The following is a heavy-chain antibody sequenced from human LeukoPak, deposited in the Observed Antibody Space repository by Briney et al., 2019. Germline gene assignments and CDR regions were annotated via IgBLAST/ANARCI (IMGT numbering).Heavy chain of an antibody. D-gene: IGHD6-13*01. J-gene: IGHJ6*03. Sequence: SETLSLTCAVYGGSFSGYFWNWIRQPPGKGLEWIGEINHSGSTHHNPSLKSRVTISIDTSKNRISLKLSSVTAAGTAVYYCASSRIAAAGTQGYYYYYYMDVWGKGTTVTVSS. V-gene: IGHV4-34*01. CDR1: GGSFSGYF. CDR3: ASSRIAAAGTQGYYYYYYMDV. CDR2: INHSGST.